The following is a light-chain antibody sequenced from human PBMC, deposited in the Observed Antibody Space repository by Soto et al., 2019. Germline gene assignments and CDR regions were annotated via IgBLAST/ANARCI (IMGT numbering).Light chain of an antibody. CDR2: KAS. CDR1: QSIGNW. CDR3: QQYDDYPRT. V-gene: IGKV1-5*03. J-gene: IGKJ1*01. Sequence: DIQMTQFPSTLSASVGDRVTITCRASQSIGNWLAWYQQKLGKAPKLLIYKASNLETGVPSRFSGSGSGTEFTLTISCLQPHDFAIYYCQQYDDYPRTFGQGTKVEIK.